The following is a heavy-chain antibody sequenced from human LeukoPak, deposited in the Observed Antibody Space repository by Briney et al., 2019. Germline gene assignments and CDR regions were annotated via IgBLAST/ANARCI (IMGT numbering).Heavy chain of an antibody. D-gene: IGHD3-22*01. CDR3: ARRDDSSGYHKIFDY. V-gene: IGHV4-39*01. CDR2: IYYSGST. CDR1: GGSISSSSYY. Sequence: SETLSLTCTVSGGSISSSSYYWGWIRQAPGKGLEWIGSIYYSGSTYYNPSLKSRVTISVDTSKNQFSLKLSSVTAADTAVYYCARRDDSSGYHKIFDYWGPGTLVTVSS. J-gene: IGHJ4*02.